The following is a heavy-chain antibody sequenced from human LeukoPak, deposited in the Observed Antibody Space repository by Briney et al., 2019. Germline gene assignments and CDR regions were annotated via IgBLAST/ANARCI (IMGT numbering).Heavy chain of an antibody. CDR2: IYYSGYT. V-gene: IGHV4-39*01. J-gene: IGHJ5*02. CDR1: GGSINSSDYY. D-gene: IGHD3-10*01. CDR3: ASERKTYYSDSGSYPETNWFDP. Sequence: SETLSLTCTVSGGSINSSDYYWAWIRQPPGKGLEWIGSIYYSGYTYYSPSLKSRISISVDTSKSQFSLKLSSVTAADTAVYFCASERKTYYSDSGSYPETNWFDPWGQGSLVTVSS.